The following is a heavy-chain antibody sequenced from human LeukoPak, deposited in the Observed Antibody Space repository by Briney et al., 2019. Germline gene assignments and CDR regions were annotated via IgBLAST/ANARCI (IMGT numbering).Heavy chain of an antibody. Sequence: GGSLRLSCAASGFTFSSYAMSWVRQAPGKGLEWVSAISGSGGSTYYADSVKGRFTISRDNSKNTLYLQMNSLRAEDTAGYYLAKGSSSGYYYYFDYWGQGTLVTVSS. D-gene: IGHD3-22*01. CDR1: GFTFSSYA. CDR3: AKGSSSGYYYYFDY. J-gene: IGHJ4*02. V-gene: IGHV3-23*01. CDR2: ISGSGGST.